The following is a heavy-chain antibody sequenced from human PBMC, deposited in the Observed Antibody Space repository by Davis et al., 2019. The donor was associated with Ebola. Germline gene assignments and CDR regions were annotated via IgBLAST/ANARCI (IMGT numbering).Heavy chain of an antibody. CDR2: INPNSGGT. V-gene: IGHV1-2*02. CDR3: ARDLRYQRPYYYYGMDV. Sequence: ASVKVSCKVSGYTLTELSMHWVRQAPGKGLEWMGWINPNSGGTNYAQKFQGRVTMTRDTSISTAYMELSRLRSDDTAVYYCARDLRYQRPYYYYGMDVWGQGTTVTVSS. D-gene: IGHD2-2*01. CDR1: GYTLTELS. J-gene: IGHJ6*02.